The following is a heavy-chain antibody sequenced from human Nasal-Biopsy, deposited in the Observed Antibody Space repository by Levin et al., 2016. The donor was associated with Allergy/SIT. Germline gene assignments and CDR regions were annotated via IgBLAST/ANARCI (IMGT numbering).Heavy chain of an antibody. CDR2: IMPIFNTT. CDR3: ATDSEGGGDCLDY. V-gene: IGHV1-69*13. Sequence: SVKVSCKASGGTFNSNAFSWVRQAPGQGLEWMGVIMPIFNTTYHAQKIQGRVTITADESTSTAHMELRSLKSEDTAVYYCATDSEGGGDCLDYWGQGTLVTVSS. J-gene: IGHJ4*02. D-gene: IGHD2-21*02. CDR1: GGTFNSNA.